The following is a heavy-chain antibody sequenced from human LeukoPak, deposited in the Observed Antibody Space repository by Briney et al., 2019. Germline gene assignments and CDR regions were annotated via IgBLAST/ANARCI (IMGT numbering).Heavy chain of an antibody. Sequence: PSETLSLTCTVSGGSISSYYWSWIRQPAGKGLEWIGRIYTSGSTNYNPSLKSRVTMSVDTSKNQFSLKLSSVTAADTAVYYCARAKTYYYDSSGKRAYYFDYWGQGTLVTVSS. CDR1: GGSISSYY. J-gene: IGHJ4*02. V-gene: IGHV4-4*07. D-gene: IGHD3-22*01. CDR3: ARAKTYYYDSSGKRAYYFDY. CDR2: IYTSGST.